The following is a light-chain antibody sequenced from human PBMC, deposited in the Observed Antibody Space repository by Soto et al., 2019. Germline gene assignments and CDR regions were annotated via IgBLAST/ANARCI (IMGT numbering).Light chain of an antibody. CDR2: DVT. CDR3: SSYSSSTTHVL. Sequence: QSALTQPASVSGSPGRSVTSSCSGSSSDVGGFNYVSWYQRHPGRAPKLIIYDVTHRPSGVSYRFSASKSGRTASLTISGLQAEDEADYYCSSYSSSTTHVLLGGGTQLTVL. CDR1: SSDVGGFNY. J-gene: IGLJ2*01. V-gene: IGLV2-14*03.